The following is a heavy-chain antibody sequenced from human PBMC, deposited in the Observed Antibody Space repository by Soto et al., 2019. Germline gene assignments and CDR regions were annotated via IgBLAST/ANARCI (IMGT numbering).Heavy chain of an antibody. D-gene: IGHD7-27*01. CDR1: GGSISSYY. Sequence: SETLSLTCTAPGGSISSYYWSWIRQPPRKGLQWIGYIYYNGNTNYNPSLKSRVTISVDTSKNQFSLKLGSVTAADTAVFYCAKEPPSWSNRAGFDPRGPGTLVTVSS. CDR2: IYYNGNT. V-gene: IGHV4-59*01. J-gene: IGHJ5*02. CDR3: AKEPPSWSNRAGFDP.